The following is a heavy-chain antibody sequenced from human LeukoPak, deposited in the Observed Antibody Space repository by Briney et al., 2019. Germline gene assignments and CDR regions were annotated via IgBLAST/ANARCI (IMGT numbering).Heavy chain of an antibody. CDR1: GGSLSSGNYY. Sequence: SQTLALTCTVSGGSLSSGNYYWSWIRQPPGKGLERVGYIYYIGSPNYNPSPKSRVTISLATSKNQFSLKLSSVTAADTAAYYCARADCSSTSCYAWRDAFHIWGQGTMVTISS. V-gene: IGHV4-61*01. D-gene: IGHD2-2*01. CDR2: IYYIGSP. J-gene: IGHJ3*02. CDR3: ARADCSSTSCYAWRDAFHI.